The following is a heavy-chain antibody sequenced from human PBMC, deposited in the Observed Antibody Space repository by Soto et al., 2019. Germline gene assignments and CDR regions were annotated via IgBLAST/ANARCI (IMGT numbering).Heavy chain of an antibody. CDR1: GYTFTSYG. V-gene: IGHV1-18*04. D-gene: IGHD2-15*01. Sequence: ASVKVSCKASGYTFTSYGISWVRQAPGQGLEWMGWISAYNGNTNYAQKLQGRVTMTTDTSTSTAYMELRSLRSDDTAVYYCARDGIPAVDATLGPKWFDPWGQGTLVTVSS. CDR3: ARDGIPAVDATLGPKWFDP. J-gene: IGHJ5*02. CDR2: ISAYNGNT.